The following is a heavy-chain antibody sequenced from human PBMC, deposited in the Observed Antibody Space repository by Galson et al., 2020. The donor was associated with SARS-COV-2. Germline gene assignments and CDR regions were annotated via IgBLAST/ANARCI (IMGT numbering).Heavy chain of an antibody. CDR1: GTSINSGSYS. J-gene: IGHJ3*02. V-gene: IGHV4-30-2*01. CDR3: ARLHYGEYAPEAFDI. CDR2: ISHSAGT. Sequence: SETLSLTCAASGTSINSGSYSWNWIRQPPGKGLVWYVYISHSAGTYYNPSLKSRVTIAGDRSKNQFSLRLSSVTAADTAVYYCARLHYGEYAPEAFDIWGPGTRVTVAS. D-gene: IGHD4-17*01.